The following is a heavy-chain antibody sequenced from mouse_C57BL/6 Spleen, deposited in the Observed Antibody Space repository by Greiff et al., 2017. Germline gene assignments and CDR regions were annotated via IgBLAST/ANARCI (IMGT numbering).Heavy chain of an antibody. CDR1: GYTFTDYY. CDR3: ARGYYGTPFAY. Sequence: QVQLKQSGPELVKPGASVKIFFKASGYTFTDYYINRVKPRPGPGLDWSGGIYPGSGSTKYNEKFKGKATLPVDTFTSPAYMQLSSLTSEDSAVYFCARGYYGTPFAYWGQGTLVTVSA. J-gene: IGHJ3*01. V-gene: IGHV1-84*01. D-gene: IGHD1-1*01. CDR2: IYPGSGST.